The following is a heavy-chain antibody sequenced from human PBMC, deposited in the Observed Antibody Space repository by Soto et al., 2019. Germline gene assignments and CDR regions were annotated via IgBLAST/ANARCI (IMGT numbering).Heavy chain of an antibody. CDR2: IYHSGST. J-gene: IGHJ5*02. D-gene: IGHD3-22*01. V-gene: IGHV4-4*02. CDR1: GGSISSSNW. CDR3: ARGVRYYYDSSGYYYEGNWFDP. Sequence: SETLSLTCAVSGGSISSSNWWSWVRQPPGKGLEWIGEIYHSGSTNYNPSLKSRVTISVDKSKNQFSLKLSSVTAADTAVYYCARGVRYYYDSSGYYYEGNWFDPWGQGTLVTVSS.